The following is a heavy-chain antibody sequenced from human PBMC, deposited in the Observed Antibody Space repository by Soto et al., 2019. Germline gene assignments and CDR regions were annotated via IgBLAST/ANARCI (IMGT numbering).Heavy chain of an antibody. CDR2: IYPGDHET. J-gene: IGHJ4*02. CDR1: GDTFSDLG. Sequence: SLKVPCQCSGDTFSDLGIRCVRQLPGKGLEWMGIIYPGDHETRYSPSFHGKVTISADKSINTAYLQWNSLEASDTAFYFCARSPRSSPYFDYWGQGALVTVSS. D-gene: IGHD6-13*01. CDR3: ARSPRSSPYFDY. V-gene: IGHV5-51*01.